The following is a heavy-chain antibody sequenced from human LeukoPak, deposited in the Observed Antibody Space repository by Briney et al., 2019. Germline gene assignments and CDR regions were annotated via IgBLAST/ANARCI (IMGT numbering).Heavy chain of an antibody. CDR1: GFTFSSYG. D-gene: IGHD2-21*02. J-gene: IGHJ4*02. CDR2: IRYDGSNK. V-gene: IGHV3-30*02. Sequence: GGTLRLSCAASGFTFSSYGMSWVRQAPGKGLEWVAFIRYDGSNKYYADSVKGRFTISRDNSKNTLYLQMNSLRAEDTAVYYCAGVTANPYWGQGTLVTVSS. CDR3: AGVTANPY.